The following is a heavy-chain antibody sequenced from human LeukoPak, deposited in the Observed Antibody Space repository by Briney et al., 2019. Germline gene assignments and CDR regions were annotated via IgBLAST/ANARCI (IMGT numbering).Heavy chain of an antibody. Sequence: PSETLSLTCTVSGGSINFYYWSWIRQPAGKGLEWIGRIYSTGSTNYGPSLKSRVTMSVDKSKNQFSLNLSSVTAADTAVYYCARGIADPYSFDSWGQGTLVTVSS. V-gene: IGHV4-4*07. J-gene: IGHJ4*02. CDR1: GGSINFYY. CDR2: IYSTGST. D-gene: IGHD6-13*01. CDR3: ARGIADPYSFDS.